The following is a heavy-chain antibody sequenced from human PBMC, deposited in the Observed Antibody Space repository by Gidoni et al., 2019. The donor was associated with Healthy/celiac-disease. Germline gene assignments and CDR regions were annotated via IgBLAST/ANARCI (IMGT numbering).Heavy chain of an antibody. J-gene: IGHJ5*02. D-gene: IGHD6-13*01. CDR2: ISSSGSTI. Sequence: QVQLVESGGGLVKPGGSLRLSCAASGFTFSDYYMSWLRQAPGKGLEWVSYISSSGSTIYYADSVKGRFTISRDNTKNSLYLQMNSLRAEDTAVYYCARAPYAAADNNWFDPWGQGTLVTVSS. CDR3: ARAPYAAADNNWFDP. V-gene: IGHV3-11*01. CDR1: GFTFSDYY.